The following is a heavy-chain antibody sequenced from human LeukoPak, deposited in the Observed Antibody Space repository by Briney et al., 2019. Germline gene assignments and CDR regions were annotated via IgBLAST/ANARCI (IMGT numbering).Heavy chain of an antibody. CDR2: ISSSSSYI. V-gene: IGHV3-21*01. Sequence: GGSLRLSCAASGFTFSSYSMNWVRQAPGKGLEWVSSISSSSSYIYYADSVKGRFTISRDNAKNSLYLQMNSLRAEDTAVYYCARERLQSGDFDYWGQGTLVTVSS. D-gene: IGHD5-24*01. CDR1: GFTFSSYS. J-gene: IGHJ4*02. CDR3: ARERLQSGDFDY.